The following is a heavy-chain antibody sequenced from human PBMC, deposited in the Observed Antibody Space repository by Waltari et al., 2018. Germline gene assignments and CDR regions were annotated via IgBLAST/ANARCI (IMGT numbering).Heavy chain of an antibody. Sequence: QVQLVQSVADLKKSGASVKVSCYASGYTFISYGISWLSAYNSNTNYAQKLQGRVTMTTDTPTSTAYMELRSLRSDDTAVYYCARVSLFYDILTGYYNYDAFDIWGQGTMVTVSS. J-gene: IGHJ3*02. CDR1: GYTFISYG. CDR3: ARVSLFYDILTGYYNYDAFDI. CDR2: AYNSNT. V-gene: IGHV1-18*01. D-gene: IGHD3-9*01.